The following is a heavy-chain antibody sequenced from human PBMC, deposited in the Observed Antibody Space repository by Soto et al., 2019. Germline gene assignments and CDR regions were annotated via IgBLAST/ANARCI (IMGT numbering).Heavy chain of an antibody. CDR2: ISSSSTYI. CDR1: GFTFSSYS. V-gene: IGHV3-21*04. CDR3: ARDPNIVLVPAALRSYYYYYGMDV. D-gene: IGHD2-2*01. J-gene: IGHJ6*02. Sequence: GGSLRLSCAASGFTFSSYSMNWVRQAPGKGLEWVSSISSSSTYIHYGDSVKGRFTISRDNAKNSLYLQMNSLRAEDTAVYYCARDPNIVLVPAALRSYYYYYGMDVWGQGTTVTVSS.